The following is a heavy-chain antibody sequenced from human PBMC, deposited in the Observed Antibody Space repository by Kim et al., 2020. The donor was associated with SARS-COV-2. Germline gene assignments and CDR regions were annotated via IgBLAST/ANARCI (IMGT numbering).Heavy chain of an antibody. J-gene: IGHJ4*02. CDR2: KT. Sequence: KTKESQQFQGRVTITRDTAANTAYMDLSSLTSEDTAIYYCARDMNPTVYDYWGQGTLVTVSS. V-gene: IGHV1-3*01. CDR3: ARDMNPTVYDY. D-gene: IGHD4-4*01.